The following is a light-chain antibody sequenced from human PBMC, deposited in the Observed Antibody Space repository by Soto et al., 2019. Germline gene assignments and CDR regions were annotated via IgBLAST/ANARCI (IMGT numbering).Light chain of an antibody. J-gene: IGKJ5*01. CDR3: QQYGDSLIA. CDR1: QGVSSSF. V-gene: IGKV3-20*01. CDR2: AAS. Sequence: DIVLTQAPGTLSLSPGERATLSCRASQGVSSSFLAWYQQKPGQAPRLLIYAASSRATGIPDRFSGSGSGTDFTLTISRLEPEDFAVYYCQQYGDSLIAFGQGTRLEIK.